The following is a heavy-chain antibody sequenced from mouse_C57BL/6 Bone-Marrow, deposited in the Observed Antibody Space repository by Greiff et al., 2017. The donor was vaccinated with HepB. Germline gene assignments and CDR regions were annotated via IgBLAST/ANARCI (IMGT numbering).Heavy chain of an antibody. CDR1: GYTFTDYN. CDR3: ATTIYYGNHGGFFFAY. J-gene: IGHJ3*01. CDR2: INPNNGGT. Sequence: EVQLQQSGPELVKPGASVKIPCKASGYTFTDYNMDWVKQSHGKSLEWIGDINPNNGGTIYNQKFKGKATLTVDKSSSTAYMELRSLTSEDTAVYYCATTIYYGNHGGFFFAYWGQGTLVTVSA. D-gene: IGHD2-1*01. V-gene: IGHV1-18*01.